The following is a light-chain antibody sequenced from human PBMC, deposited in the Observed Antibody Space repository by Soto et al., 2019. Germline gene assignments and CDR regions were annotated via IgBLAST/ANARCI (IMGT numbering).Light chain of an antibody. J-gene: IGKJ1*01. CDR3: QQSYSTPPT. CDR2: AAS. CDR1: QSISSY. V-gene: IGKV1-39*01. Sequence: DIQMPQSPSSLSSSVVARVTITCRASQSISSYLNWYQQKPGKAPKLLIYAASSLQSWFPSRFSGSGSGTDFTLTISRLKTEDFATYYCQQSYSTPPTFGQGTNVDIK.